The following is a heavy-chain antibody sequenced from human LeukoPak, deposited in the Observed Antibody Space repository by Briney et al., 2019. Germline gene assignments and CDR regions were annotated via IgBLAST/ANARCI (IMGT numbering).Heavy chain of an antibody. J-gene: IGHJ4*02. CDR2: INAGNGNT. CDR1: GGTFSSYA. CDR3: ARSLSGGIDY. V-gene: IGHV1-3*01. Sequence: GASVKVSCKASGGTFSSYAISWVRQAPGQRLEWMGWINAGNGNTKYSQKFQGRVTITRDTSASTAYMELSSLRSEDTAVYYCARSLSGGIDYWGQGTLVTVSS. D-gene: IGHD4-23*01.